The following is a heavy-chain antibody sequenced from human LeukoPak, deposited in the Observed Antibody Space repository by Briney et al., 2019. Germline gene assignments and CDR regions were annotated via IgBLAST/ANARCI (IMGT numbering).Heavy chain of an antibody. CDR1: GFSFSDYW. CDR2: INSDGSSK. J-gene: IGHJ4*02. CDR3: ARDRIGDSVIYFDS. D-gene: IGHD4-17*01. Sequence: GGSLRLSCAASGFSFSDYWMYWVRQAPGKGLVWVSRINSDGSSKNYADSVKGRFTISRDNAKNTHYLQMNSLRAEDTAVYYYARDRIGDSVIYFDSWGQGTLVTVSS. V-gene: IGHV3-74*01.